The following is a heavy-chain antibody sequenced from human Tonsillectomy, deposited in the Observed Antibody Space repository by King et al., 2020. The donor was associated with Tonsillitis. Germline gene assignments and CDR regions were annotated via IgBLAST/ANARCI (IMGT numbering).Heavy chain of an antibody. CDR2: IHTSGST. J-gene: IGHJ4*02. D-gene: IGHD2-2*01. CDR3: ARDQRVRSTRFDY. Sequence: VQLQESGPGLVKPSETLSLTCTVSGASMSSYYWSWIRQPAEKGLEWIGRIHTSGSTDYNPSLESRVTMSVDTSKNQFSLKLTSMTAADTAVYYCARDQRVRSTRFDYCGQGILVTVAS. CDR1: GASMSSYY. V-gene: IGHV4-4*07.